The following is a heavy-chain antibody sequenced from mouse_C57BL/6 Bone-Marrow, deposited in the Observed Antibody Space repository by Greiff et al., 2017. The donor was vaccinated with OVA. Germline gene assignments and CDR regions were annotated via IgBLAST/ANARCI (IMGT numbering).Heavy chain of an antibody. CDR2: INPSTGGT. CDR3: ARHYGNYQAWFAY. CDR1: GYSFTGYY. J-gene: IGHJ3*01. Sequence: VQLQQSGPELVKPGASVKISCKASGYSFTGYYMNWVKQSPEKSLEWIGEINPSTGGTTYNQKFKAKATLTVDKSSSTAYMQLKSLTSEDSAVYYCARHYGNYQAWFAYWGQGTLVTVSA. D-gene: IGHD2-1*01. V-gene: IGHV1-42*01.